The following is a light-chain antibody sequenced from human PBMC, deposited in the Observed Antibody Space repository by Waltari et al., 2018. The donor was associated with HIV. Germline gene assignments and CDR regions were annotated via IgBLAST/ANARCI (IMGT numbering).Light chain of an antibody. CDR1: SSNIRAGYD. Sequence: QSVLTQPPSVSGAPGQRVTIPCTGSSSNIRAGYDVPWYQHLPGTAPKLLIYGNINRPSGVPDRFSGSKSGTSASLAITGLQAEDEADYYCQSYDSSLSGSWVFGGGTKLTVL. CDR3: QSYDSSLSGSWV. V-gene: IGLV1-40*01. CDR2: GNI. J-gene: IGLJ3*02.